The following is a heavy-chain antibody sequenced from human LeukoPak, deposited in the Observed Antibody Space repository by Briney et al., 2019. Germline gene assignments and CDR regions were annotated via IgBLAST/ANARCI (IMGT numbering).Heavy chain of an antibody. CDR1: GFTFSSYG. CDR3: AKDSGSGEADY. Sequence: GGSLRLSCAASGFTFSSYGMHWVRQAPGKGLEWVAVIWYGGSNKYYADSVKGRFTISRDNSKNTLYLQMNSLRAEDTAVYYCAKDSGSGEADYWGQGTLVTVSS. V-gene: IGHV3-30*02. J-gene: IGHJ4*02. CDR2: IWYGGSNK. D-gene: IGHD3-10*01.